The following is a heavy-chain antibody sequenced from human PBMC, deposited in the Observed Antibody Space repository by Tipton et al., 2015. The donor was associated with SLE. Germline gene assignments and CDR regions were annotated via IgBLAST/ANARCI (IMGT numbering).Heavy chain of an antibody. CDR1: GDSVSSNNAA. V-gene: IGHV6-1*01. D-gene: IGHD2-15*01. CDR3: ARTCSCGSCYSFDS. Sequence: GLVKPSQTLSLTCVISGDSVSSNNAAWNWIRQSPSRGLEWLGRTYYRSKWFNNYAVSVQSRITFNSDTSKNQFSLQPNSVTPEDTAVYYWARTCSCGSCYSFDSWGQGTLVTVSS. J-gene: IGHJ4*02. CDR2: TYYRSKWFN.